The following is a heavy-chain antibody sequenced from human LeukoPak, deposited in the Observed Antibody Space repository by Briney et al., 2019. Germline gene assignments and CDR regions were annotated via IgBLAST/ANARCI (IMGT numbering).Heavy chain of an antibody. D-gene: IGHD3-10*01. CDR3: ARAGMVRGVFSASFDP. CDR1: GYTFTSYY. Sequence: GASVKVSCKASGYTFTSYYMHWVRQAPGQGLEWMGGIIPTFGTTNYAQKFQGRVTISADKSTNTAYMELSSLRSEDTAVYYCARAGMVRGVFSASFDPWGQGTLVTVSS. J-gene: IGHJ5*02. V-gene: IGHV1-69*06. CDR2: IIPTFGTT.